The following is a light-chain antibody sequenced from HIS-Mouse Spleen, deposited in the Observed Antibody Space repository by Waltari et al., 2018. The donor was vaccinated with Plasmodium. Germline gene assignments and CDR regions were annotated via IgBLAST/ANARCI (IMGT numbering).Light chain of an antibody. V-gene: IGKV1-33*01. CDR1: QDIRNY. CDR2: DAS. J-gene: IGKJ4*01. Sequence: DIQMTQSPSSLSASVGNRVTITCQASQDIRNYLNWYQQKPGKAPKLRIYDASNLETGVPTRFSGSGSGTDFTFTISSLQPEDIATYYCQQYDNLPLTFGGGTKVEIK. CDR3: QQYDNLPLT.